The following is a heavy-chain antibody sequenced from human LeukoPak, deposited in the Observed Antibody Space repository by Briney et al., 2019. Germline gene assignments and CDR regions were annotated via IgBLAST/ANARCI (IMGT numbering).Heavy chain of an antibody. V-gene: IGHV1-69*06. CDR3: AQYSSGWYSAFDI. CDR1: GGTFSSYA. D-gene: IGHD6-19*01. CDR2: IIPIFGTA. Sequence: GASVKVSCKASGGTFSSYAISWVRQAPGQGLEWMGGIIPIFGTAHYAQKFQGRVTITADKSTSTAYMELSSLRSEDTAVYYCAQYSSGWYSAFDIWGQGTMVTVSS. J-gene: IGHJ3*02.